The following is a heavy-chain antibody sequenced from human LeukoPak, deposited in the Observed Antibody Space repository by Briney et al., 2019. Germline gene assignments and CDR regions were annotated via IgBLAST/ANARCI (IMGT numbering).Heavy chain of an antibody. D-gene: IGHD4-17*01. CDR2: INPSGGST. CDR3: ARGEMDDYGDYELDY. V-gene: IGHV1-46*01. CDR1: GYTFTSYY. Sequence: ASVKVSCKASGYTFTSYYMHWVRQAPGQGLEWMGLINPSGGSTSYAQKFQGRVTMTRDTSTSTVYMELSSLRSEDTAVYYCARGEMDDYGDYELDYWGQGTLVTVSS. J-gene: IGHJ4*02.